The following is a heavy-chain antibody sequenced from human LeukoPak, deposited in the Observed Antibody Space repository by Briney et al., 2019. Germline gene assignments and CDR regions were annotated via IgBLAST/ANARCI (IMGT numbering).Heavy chain of an antibody. Sequence: SETLSLTCAVYGGSFSGYYWSWIRQPPGKGLEWIGEINHSGSTNYNPSLKSRVTISVDTSKNQFSLKLSSVTAADTAVYYCARGYSYDSSGYYYDYWGQGTLVTVSS. CDR1: GGSFSGYY. CDR3: ARGYSYDSSGYYYDY. CDR2: INHSGST. D-gene: IGHD3-22*01. V-gene: IGHV4-34*01. J-gene: IGHJ4*02.